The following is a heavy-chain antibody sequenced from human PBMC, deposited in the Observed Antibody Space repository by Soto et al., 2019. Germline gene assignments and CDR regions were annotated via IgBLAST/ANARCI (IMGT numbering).Heavy chain of an antibody. CDR1: GFTFTRYS. Sequence: GGSLRLSCAASGFTFTRYSMNWVRQAPGKGLGWVSSISSTTNYIYYGDSMKGRFTIARDNAKNSLYLEMNRLRAEDTAVYYCARESEDLTSNFDYWGQGTRVTVSS. CDR3: ARESEDLTSNFDY. J-gene: IGHJ4*02. V-gene: IGHV3-21*06. CDR2: ISSTTNYI.